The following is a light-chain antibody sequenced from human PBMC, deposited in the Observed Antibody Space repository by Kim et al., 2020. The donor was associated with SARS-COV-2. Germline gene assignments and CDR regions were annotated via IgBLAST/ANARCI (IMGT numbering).Light chain of an antibody. V-gene: IGLV6-57*02. Sequence: NFMLTQPHSVSESPGKTVTISCTGSSGSIASNYVQWYQQRPGSAPTTVIYEDNQRPSGVPDRFSGSIDSSSNSASLTISGLKTEDEPDYYCQSYDSSNHRVFGGGTQLTVL. CDR1: SGSIASNY. CDR2: EDN. J-gene: IGLJ3*02. CDR3: QSYDSSNHRV.